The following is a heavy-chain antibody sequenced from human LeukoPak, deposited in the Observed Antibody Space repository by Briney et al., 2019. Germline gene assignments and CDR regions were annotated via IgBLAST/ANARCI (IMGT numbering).Heavy chain of an antibody. V-gene: IGHV4-39*07. Sequence: SGTLSLTCTVSGGSISSSSYYWGWIRQPPGKGLEWIGSIYYSGSTYYNPSLKSRVTISVDTSKNQFSLKLSSVTAADTAVYYCARDGAILGDAFDIWGQGTMVTVSS. CDR3: ARDGAILGDAFDI. CDR1: GGSISSSSYY. CDR2: IYYSGST. J-gene: IGHJ3*02. D-gene: IGHD3-16*01.